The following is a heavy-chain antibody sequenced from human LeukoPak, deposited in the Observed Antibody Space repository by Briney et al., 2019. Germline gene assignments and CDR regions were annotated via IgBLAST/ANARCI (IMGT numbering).Heavy chain of an antibody. D-gene: IGHD3-10*01. J-gene: IGHJ4*02. CDR1: GGSISGYF. V-gene: IGHV4-59*08. CDR3: ARYGITIVRGGKYYFDS. Sequence: SETLSLTCTVSGGSISGYFLSWIRQPPGKRLEWIGYIHYSGSTNYNPSLNSRVTISVDTSKNQFSLRLSSVTAADTAVYYCARYGITIVRGGKYYFDSWGQGTLVTVSS. CDR2: IHYSGST.